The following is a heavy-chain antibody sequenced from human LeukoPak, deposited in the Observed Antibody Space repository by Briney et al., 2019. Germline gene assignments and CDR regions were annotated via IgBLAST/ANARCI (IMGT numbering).Heavy chain of an antibody. Sequence: SETLSVTCTVSGGSISSSSYYWGWIRQPPGKGRKWIGSIYYSGSTYYNPSLKSRVTISVDTSKNQFSLKLSSVTAADTAVYYCARVIAVAGIREFDPWGQGTLVTVSS. J-gene: IGHJ5*02. CDR3: ARVIAVAGIREFDP. CDR1: GGSISSSSYY. D-gene: IGHD6-19*01. V-gene: IGHV4-39*01. CDR2: IYYSGST.